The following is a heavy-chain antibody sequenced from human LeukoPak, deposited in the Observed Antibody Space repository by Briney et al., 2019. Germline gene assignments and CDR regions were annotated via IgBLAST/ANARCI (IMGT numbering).Heavy chain of an antibody. V-gene: IGHV4-34*01. CDR3: ARDESYSSIAGTHPSKYFQH. CDR2: INHSGST. Sequence: SETLSLTCAVYGGSFSGYYWSWIRQPPGKGVEWIGEINHSGSTNYNPSLKSRVTISVDTSKNQFSLKLSSVTAADTAVYYCARDESYSSIAGTHPSKYFQHWGQGTLVTVSS. J-gene: IGHJ1*01. D-gene: IGHD6-13*01. CDR1: GGSFSGYY.